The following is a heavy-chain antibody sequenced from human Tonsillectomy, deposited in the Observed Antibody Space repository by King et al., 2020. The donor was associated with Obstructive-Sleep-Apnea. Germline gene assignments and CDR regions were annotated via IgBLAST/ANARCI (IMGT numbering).Heavy chain of an antibody. V-gene: IGHV5-51*01. CDR2: INTGDSHT. CDR3: ARGHYYYGMDV. J-gene: IGHJ6*02. CDR1: GNSFTNSW. Sequence: QLVQSGAEVKKPGESLRISCKGSGNSFTNSWIGWVRQMPGKGLEWRGIINTGDSHTRYSPSLQGQVTISADKSITTAYLQWNSLAASDTAIYYCARGHYYYGMDVWGQGTTVTVSS.